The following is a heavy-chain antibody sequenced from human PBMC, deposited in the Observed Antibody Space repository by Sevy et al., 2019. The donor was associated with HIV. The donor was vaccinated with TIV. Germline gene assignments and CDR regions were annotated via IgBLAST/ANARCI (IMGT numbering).Heavy chain of an antibody. CDR2: ISGSGGST. V-gene: IGHV3-23*01. J-gene: IGHJ4*02. D-gene: IGHD3-3*01. CDR1: AFTLSSYA. Sequence: GGSLRLSCAASAFTLSSYAMSWVRQAPGKGLEWVSAISGSGGSTYYADSVKGRFSISRDNSKNTLFLQMSSLRAEDMAVYYCAKELDYDFWSGFDYWGPGTLVTVSS. CDR3: AKELDYDFWSGFDY.